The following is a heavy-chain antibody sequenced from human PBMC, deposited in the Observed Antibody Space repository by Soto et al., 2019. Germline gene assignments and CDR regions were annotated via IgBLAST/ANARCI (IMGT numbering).Heavy chain of an antibody. Sequence: EVQLLESGGGLVQPGGSLRLSCAASGFTFSSYAMSWVRQAPGKGLEWVSAISGSGGSTYYADSVKGRFTISRENSKNTLYLQMNSLRAEDTAVYYCAKRDVNYDGYYYGMDVWGQGTTVTVSS. CDR3: AKRDVNYDGYYYGMDV. CDR2: ISGSGGST. CDR1: GFTFSSYA. D-gene: IGHD5-12*01. J-gene: IGHJ6*02. V-gene: IGHV3-23*01.